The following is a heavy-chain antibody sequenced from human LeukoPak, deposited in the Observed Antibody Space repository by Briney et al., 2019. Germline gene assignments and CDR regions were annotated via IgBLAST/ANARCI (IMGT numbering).Heavy chain of an antibody. CDR3: ARGPLGIDAFDI. D-gene: IGHD7-27*01. CDR1: GDSISSYY. CDR2: IYYSGST. Sequence: SETLSLTCTVSGDSISSYYWSWIRQPPGKGLEWIGYIYYSGSTKYNPSLKSRVTISVDTSKNQFSLKLSSVTAADTAVYYCARGPLGIDAFDIWGQGTMVTVSS. J-gene: IGHJ3*02. V-gene: IGHV4-59*01.